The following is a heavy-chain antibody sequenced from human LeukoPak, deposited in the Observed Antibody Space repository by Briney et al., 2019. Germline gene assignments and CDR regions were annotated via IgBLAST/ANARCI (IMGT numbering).Heavy chain of an antibody. CDR3: ARGDYVWGSYRPDYYFDY. D-gene: IGHD3-16*02. V-gene: IGHV4-34*01. CDR2: INHSGST. Sequence: PSETLSLTCAVYGGSFSGYYWSWIRQPPGKGLEWIGEINHSGSTNYNPSLKSRVTISVDTSKNQFSLKLSSVTAADTAVYYCARGDYVWGSYRPDYYFDYWGQGTLVTVSS. J-gene: IGHJ4*02. CDR1: GGSFSGYY.